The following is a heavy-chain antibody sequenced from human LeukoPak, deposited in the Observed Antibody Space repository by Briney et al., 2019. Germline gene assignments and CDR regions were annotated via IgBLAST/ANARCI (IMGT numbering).Heavy chain of an antibody. D-gene: IGHD2-15*01. CDR1: GGSISSYY. Sequence: SETLSLTCTVSGGSISSYYWSWIRQPPGKGLEWIGYIYYSGSTNYNPSLKSRVTISVDTSKNQFSLKLSSVTAADTAVYYCASGVVAATRYYYYGMDVWGKGTTVTVSS. J-gene: IGHJ6*04. V-gene: IGHV4-59*01. CDR3: ASGVVAATRYYYYGMDV. CDR2: IYYSGST.